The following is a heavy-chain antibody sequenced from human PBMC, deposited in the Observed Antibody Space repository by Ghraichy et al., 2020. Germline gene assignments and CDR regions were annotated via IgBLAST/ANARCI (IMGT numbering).Heavy chain of an antibody. D-gene: IGHD3-3*01. V-gene: IGHV4-59*08. Sequence: SETLSLTCTVSGGSISSYYWSWIRQPPGKGLEWIGYIYYSGSTNYNPSLKSRVTISVDTSKNQFSLKLSSVTAADTAVYYCARLNFWSGYPYYYYYYMDVWGKGTTVTVSS. CDR2: IYYSGST. CDR1: GGSISSYY. J-gene: IGHJ6*03. CDR3: ARLNFWSGYPYYYYYYMDV.